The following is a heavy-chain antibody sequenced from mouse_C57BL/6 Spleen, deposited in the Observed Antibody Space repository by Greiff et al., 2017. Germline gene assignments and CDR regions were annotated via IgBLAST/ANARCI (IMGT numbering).Heavy chain of an antibody. V-gene: IGHV1-69*01. J-gene: IGHJ4*01. D-gene: IGHD4-1*01. CDR1: GYTFTSYW. CDR3: TAGTLYAMDY. CDR2: IDPSDSYT. Sequence: QVQLQQPGAELVMPGASVKLSCKASGYTFTSYWMHWVQQRPGQGLEWIGEIDPSDSYTNYNQRFKGKSRLTVDKSSSTAYMQHSSLTSEDSAVYYCTAGTLYAMDYWGQGTSVTVSS.